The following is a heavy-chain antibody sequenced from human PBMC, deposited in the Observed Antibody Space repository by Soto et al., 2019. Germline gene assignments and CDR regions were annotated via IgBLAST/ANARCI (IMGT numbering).Heavy chain of an antibody. D-gene: IGHD2-15*01. CDR3: ARAACGGSCYYHYYYYGMDV. CDR2: IYFRGNT. Sequence: SETLSLTCSVSGDSISRIDYYWTWIRQHPEKGLEWIGNIYFRGNTYYSPSLESRLTISVDTSKNQLSLKLSSVTAADTAVYYCARAACGGSCYYHYYYYGMDVWGQGTTVTVSS. V-gene: IGHV4-31*03. J-gene: IGHJ6*02. CDR1: GDSISRIDYY.